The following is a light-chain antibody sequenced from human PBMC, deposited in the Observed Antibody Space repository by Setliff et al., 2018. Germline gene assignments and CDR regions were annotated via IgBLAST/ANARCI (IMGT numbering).Light chain of an antibody. CDR2: EVS. V-gene: IGLV2-23*02. CDR3: CSYAGSSTFVV. J-gene: IGLJ2*01. CDR1: SSDVGSYNL. Sequence: QSALTQPASVSGSTGQSITISCTGTSSDVGSYNLVSWYQQHPGKAPKLMIYEVSKRPSGVSNRFSGSKSGXTASLTISGLQAEDEADYYCCSYAGSSTFVVFGGGTQRTV.